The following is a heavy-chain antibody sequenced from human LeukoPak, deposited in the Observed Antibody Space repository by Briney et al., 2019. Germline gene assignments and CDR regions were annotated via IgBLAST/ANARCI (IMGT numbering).Heavy chain of an antibody. Sequence: SVNVSCKASGGTFSSYAISWVRQAPGQGLEWMGGIIPMFGTANYAQKFQGRVTIAADESTSTAYMELSSLRSEDTAVYYYASKVYYYGSGSSYYYYYGMDVWGQGPTVTVSS. CDR1: GGTFSSYA. D-gene: IGHD3-10*01. CDR2: IIPMFGTA. J-gene: IGHJ6*02. V-gene: IGHV1-69*01. CDR3: ASKVYYYGSGSSYYYYYGMDV.